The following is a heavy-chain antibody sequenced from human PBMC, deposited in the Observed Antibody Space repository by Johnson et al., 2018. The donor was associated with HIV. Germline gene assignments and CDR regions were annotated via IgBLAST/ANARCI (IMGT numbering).Heavy chain of an antibody. CDR3: ANVGIAAAGDDALDI. V-gene: IGHV3-33*06. Sequence: QVQLVESGGGVVQPGRSLRLSCAASGFTFSSYGMHWVRQAPGKGLEWVAVIWYDGSNKYYADSVKGRFTISRDNSKNTLYLQMNSLRAEDTAVYYCANVGIAAAGDDALDIWGQGTMVTVSS. J-gene: IGHJ3*02. CDR2: IWYDGSNK. D-gene: IGHD6-13*01. CDR1: GFTFSSYG.